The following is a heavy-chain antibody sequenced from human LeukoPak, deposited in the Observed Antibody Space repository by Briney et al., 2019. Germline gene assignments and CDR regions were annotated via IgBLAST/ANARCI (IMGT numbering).Heavy chain of an antibody. Sequence: ASVKVSCKASGYTFTSYYMHWVRQAPGQGLEWMGIINPSGGSTSYAQKFQGRVTMTRDTSTSTVYMELSSLRSEDTPVYYCATGLGNWYFDLWGRGTLVTVSS. V-gene: IGHV1-46*03. CDR2: INPSGGST. CDR3: ATGLGNWYFDL. J-gene: IGHJ2*01. D-gene: IGHD1-14*01. CDR1: GYTFTSYY.